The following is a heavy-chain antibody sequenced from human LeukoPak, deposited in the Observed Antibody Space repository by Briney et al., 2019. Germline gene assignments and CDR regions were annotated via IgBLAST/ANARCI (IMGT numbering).Heavy chain of an antibody. CDR1: GFTFEHYA. CDR2: ISYDRVTK. D-gene: IGHD6-19*01. V-gene: IGHV3-30*14. J-gene: IGHJ3*01. Sequence: PGRSLRLSCAASGFTFEHYAMHWVRQAPGKGLEWVAVISYDRVTKYYADSVKGRFTISRDNSKSTLYVQMNNLRPNDTAVYFCARVLPHGWDLHDALDAWGQGTMVIVSS. CDR3: ARVLPHGWDLHDALDA.